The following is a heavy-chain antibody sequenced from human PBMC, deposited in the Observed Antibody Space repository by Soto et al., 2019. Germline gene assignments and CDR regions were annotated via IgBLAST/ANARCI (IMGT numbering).Heavy chain of an antibody. Sequence: ASVKVSCKASGYTFPSYAMHWVRQAPGQRLEWMGWMNPNSGNTGYAQKFQGRVTMTRNTSISTAYMELSSLRSEDTAIYYCNLVVTSPPYWGQGTLVTVSS. J-gene: IGHJ4*02. D-gene: IGHD2-21*02. CDR1: GYTFPSYA. CDR2: MNPNSGNT. CDR3: NLVVTSPPY. V-gene: IGHV1-8*02.